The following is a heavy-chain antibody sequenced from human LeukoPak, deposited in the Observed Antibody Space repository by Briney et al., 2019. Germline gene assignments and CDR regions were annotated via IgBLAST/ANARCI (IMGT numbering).Heavy chain of an antibody. J-gene: IGHJ4*02. D-gene: IGHD2-2*01. Sequence: SQTLSLTCAVYGGSFSGYYWSWIRQPPGKGLEWIGEINHSGSTNYNPSLKSRVTISVDTSKNQFSLKLSSVTAADTAVYYCARGTRFDYWGQGTLVTVSS. CDR2: INHSGST. V-gene: IGHV4-34*01. CDR1: GGSFSGYY. CDR3: ARGTRFDY.